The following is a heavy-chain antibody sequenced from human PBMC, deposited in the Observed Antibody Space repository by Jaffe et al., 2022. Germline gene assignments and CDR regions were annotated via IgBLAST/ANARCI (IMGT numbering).Heavy chain of an antibody. CDR2: IYYSGST. D-gene: IGHD3-10*01. Sequence: QLQLQESGPGLVKPSETLSLTCTVSGGSISSSSYYWGWIRQPPGKGLEWIGSIYYSGSTYYNPSLKSRVTISVDTSKNQFSLKLSSVTAADTAVYYCARHDYGSGSYYVDAFDIWGQGTMVTVSS. CDR3: ARHDYGSGSYYVDAFDI. J-gene: IGHJ3*02. CDR1: GGSISSSSYY. V-gene: IGHV4-39*01.